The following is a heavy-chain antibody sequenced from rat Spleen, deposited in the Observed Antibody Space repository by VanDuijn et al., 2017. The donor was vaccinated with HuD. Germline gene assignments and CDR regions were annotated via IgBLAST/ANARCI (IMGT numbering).Heavy chain of an antibody. V-gene: IGHV5-20*01. CDR1: GFTFSDYY. D-gene: IGHD1-9*01. CDR3: GREDYGYRGFDY. CDR2: ISYDGSST. J-gene: IGHJ2*01. Sequence: EVQLVESGGGLVQPGRSLRLSCAASGFTFSDYYMAWVRQAPTKGLEWVASISYDGSSTYYRDSVKGRFTISRDNAKSTLYLQMDSLRSEDTATYYCGREDYGYRGFDYWGQGVMVTVSS.